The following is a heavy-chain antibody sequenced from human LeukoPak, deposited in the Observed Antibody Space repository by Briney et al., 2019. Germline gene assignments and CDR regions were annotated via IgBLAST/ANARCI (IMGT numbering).Heavy chain of an antibody. CDR3: PKDLRAYYYDSSALAY. CDR1: GFTFSSYC. V-gene: IGHV3-30*02. J-gene: IGHJ4*02. CDR2: IRYDGSNK. Sequence: GGSLRLSCAASGFTFSSYCMHWVRQAPGKGLDWVAFIRYDGSNKYYADSVKGRFTISRDNSKNTLYLQMNSLRAEDTAVYYCPKDLRAYYYDSSALAYWGQGTLVTVSS. D-gene: IGHD3-22*01.